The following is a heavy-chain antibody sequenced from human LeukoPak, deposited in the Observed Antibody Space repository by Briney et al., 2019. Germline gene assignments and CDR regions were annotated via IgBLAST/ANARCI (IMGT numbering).Heavy chain of an antibody. Sequence: SETLSLTCAVYGGSFSGYYWSWIRQPPGKGLEWIGEIYHSGGTNYNPSLKSRVTISVDTSKNQFSLKLSSVTAADTAVYYRARRYTNYAPLDYWGQGTLVTVSS. V-gene: IGHV4-34*01. D-gene: IGHD1-1*01. J-gene: IGHJ4*02. CDR2: IYHSGGT. CDR3: ARRYTNYAPLDY. CDR1: GGSFSGYY.